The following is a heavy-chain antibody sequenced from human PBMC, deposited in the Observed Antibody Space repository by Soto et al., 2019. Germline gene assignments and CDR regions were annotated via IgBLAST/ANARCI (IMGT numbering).Heavy chain of an antibody. D-gene: IGHD6-13*01. Sequence: EVQLVESGGGLIQPGGSLRLSCAASGFTVSSNYMSWVRQAPGKGLEWVSVIYSGGSTYYADSVKGRFTISRDKSKNTLYLQMNSLRAEDTAVYYCARSSAAGTGLYWYFDLWGRGTLVTVSS. J-gene: IGHJ2*01. CDR3: ARSSAAGTGLYWYFDL. CDR1: GFTVSSNY. V-gene: IGHV3-53*01. CDR2: IYSGGST.